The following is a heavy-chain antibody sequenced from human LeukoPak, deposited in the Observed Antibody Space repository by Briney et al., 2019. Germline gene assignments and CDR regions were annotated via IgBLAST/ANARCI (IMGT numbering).Heavy chain of an antibody. J-gene: IGHJ4*02. CDR1: GFTFSSYA. V-gene: IGHV3-23*01. D-gene: IGHD6-19*01. CDR3: AKDLVGGWYEGTIIDY. CDR2: ISGSGGST. Sequence: GGSLRLSCAASGFTFSSYAVSWVRQAPGKGLEWVSAISGSGGSTYYADSVKGRFTISRDNSKNTLYLQMNSLRAEDTAVYYCAKDLVGGWYEGTIIDYWGQGTLVTVSS.